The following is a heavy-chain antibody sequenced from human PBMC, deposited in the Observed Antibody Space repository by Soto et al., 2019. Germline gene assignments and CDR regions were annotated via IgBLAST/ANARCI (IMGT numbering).Heavy chain of an antibody. CDR3: ARVRPVPTATRNLHYGMDV. Sequence: QVQLVQSGAEVKKPGASVKVSCKASGYTFTSYDINWVRQATGEGLEWMGWMNPNSGNTGYAQKFQGKVTLTMNGYISTAYIELSSLNSEDTADYYCARVRPVPTATRNLHYGMDVWGQGTTVTVSS. V-gene: IGHV1-8*01. D-gene: IGHD4-17*01. CDR2: MNPNSGNT. CDR1: GYTFTSYD. J-gene: IGHJ6*01.